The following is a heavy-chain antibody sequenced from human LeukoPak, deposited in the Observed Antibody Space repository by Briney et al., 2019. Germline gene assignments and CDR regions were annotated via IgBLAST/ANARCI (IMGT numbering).Heavy chain of an antibody. CDR1: GFTFSSYS. CDR2: ISSSSSYI. V-gene: IGHV3-21*01. CDR3: ARVAAAGTNDAFDI. J-gene: IGHJ3*02. D-gene: IGHD6-13*01. Sequence: GGSLRLSCAASGFTFSSYSMNWVRQAPGKGLEWVSSISSSSSYIYYADSVKGRFTISRDNAKNSLYLQMNSLRAEDTDVYYCARVAAAGTNDAFDIWGQGTMVTVSS.